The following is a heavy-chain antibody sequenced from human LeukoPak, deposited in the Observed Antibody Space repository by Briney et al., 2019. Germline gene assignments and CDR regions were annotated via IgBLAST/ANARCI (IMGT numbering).Heavy chain of an antibody. V-gene: IGHV4-39*07. CDR1: GGSLSSTRYY. CDR3: ASYPNLYGDYRGAFDI. J-gene: IGHJ3*02. D-gene: IGHD4-17*01. CDR2: IYYSGNT. Sequence: SETLSLTCTVSGGSLSSTRYYWGWIRQPPGKGLEWIGSIYYSGNTYYNPSLKSRVTISVDTSKNQFSLKLSSVTAADTAVYYCASYPNLYGDYRGAFDIWGQGTMVTVSS.